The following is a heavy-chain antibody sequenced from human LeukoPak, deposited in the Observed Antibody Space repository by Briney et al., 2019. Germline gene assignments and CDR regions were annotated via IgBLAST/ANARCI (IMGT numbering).Heavy chain of an antibody. CDR1: GFTFSSYG. CDR2: ISYDGSNK. V-gene: IGHV3-30*18. CDR3: AKDWLNYYDSSGGFGDY. D-gene: IGHD3-22*01. Sequence: GGSLRLSCVASGFTFSSYGMHWVRQAPGKGLEWVAVISYDGSNKYYADSVKGRFTISRDNSKNTLYLQMNSLRAEDTAVYYCAKDWLNYYDSSGGFGDYWGQGTLVTVSS. J-gene: IGHJ4*02.